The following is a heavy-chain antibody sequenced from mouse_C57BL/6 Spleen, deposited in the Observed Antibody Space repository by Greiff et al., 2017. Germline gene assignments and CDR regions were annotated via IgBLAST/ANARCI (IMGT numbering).Heavy chain of an antibody. V-gene: IGHV1-69*01. Sequence: QVQLQQPGAELVMPGASVKLSCKASGYTFTSYWMHWVKQRPGQGLEWIGEIDPSDSYTNYNQKFKGKSTLTVDKSSSTAYMQLSSLTSEDSAVYYCARSRGSTPPFDYWGQGTTLTVSS. J-gene: IGHJ2*01. CDR1: GYTFTSYW. CDR3: ARSRGSTPPFDY. D-gene: IGHD6-1*01. CDR2: IDPSDSYT.